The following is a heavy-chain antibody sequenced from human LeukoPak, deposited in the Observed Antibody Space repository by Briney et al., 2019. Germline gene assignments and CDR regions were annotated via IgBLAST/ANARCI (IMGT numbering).Heavy chain of an antibody. CDR3: ARDRYYGSGRYNYFDY. V-gene: IGHV3-30-3*01. CDR1: GFTFSSYA. J-gene: IGHJ4*02. Sequence: PGGSLRLSCAASGFTFSSYAMHWVRQAPGKGLEWVAVISYDESNKYYADSVKGRFTISRDNSKNTLYLQMNSLRAEDTAVYYCARDRYYGSGRYNYFDYWSQGTLVTVSS. D-gene: IGHD3-10*01. CDR2: ISYDESNK.